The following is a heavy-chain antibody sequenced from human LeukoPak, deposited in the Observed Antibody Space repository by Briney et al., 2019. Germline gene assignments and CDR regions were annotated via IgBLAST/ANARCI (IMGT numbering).Heavy chain of an antibody. CDR1: GGSINNYY. CDR2: IYSSGTI. Sequence: PSETLSLTCTVSGGSINNYYWSWIRQPAGKGLEWIGRIYSSGTITYNPSLKSRVTMSVDTSKNQFSLKLSSVTAADTAVYYCARSPVVVVTAPTGAFDIWGQGTMVTVSS. CDR3: ARSPVVVVTAPTGAFDI. J-gene: IGHJ3*02. D-gene: IGHD2-21*02. V-gene: IGHV4-4*07.